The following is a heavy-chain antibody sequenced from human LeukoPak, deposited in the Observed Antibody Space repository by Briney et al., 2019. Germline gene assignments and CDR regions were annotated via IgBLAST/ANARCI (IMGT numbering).Heavy chain of an antibody. CDR1: GFTFSSYG. CDR2: IRNKANSYTT. Sequence: PGGPLRLSCAASGFTFSSYGMHWVRQAPGKGLEWVGRIRNKANSYTTEYAASVKGRFTVSRDDLKNSLYLQMNSLGTEDTAMYYCAKPQGGDPRAFDYWGQGILVTVSS. CDR3: AKPQGGDPRAFDY. V-gene: IGHV3-72*01. J-gene: IGHJ4*02. D-gene: IGHD1-14*01.